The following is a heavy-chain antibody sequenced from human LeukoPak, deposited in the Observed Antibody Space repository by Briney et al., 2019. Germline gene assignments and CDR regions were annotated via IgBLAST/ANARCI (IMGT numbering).Heavy chain of an antibody. V-gene: IGHV1-69*13. CDR3: ARSRQHCSSTSCYGRFSWDAFDI. D-gene: IGHD2-2*01. J-gene: IGHJ3*02. CDR2: IIPIFGTA. Sequence: SVKVSCKASGGTFSSYAISWVRQALGQGLEWMGGIIPIFGTANYAQKFQGRVTITADESTSTAYMELSSLRSEDTAVYYCARSRQHCSSTSCYGRFSWDAFDIWGQGTMVTVSS. CDR1: GGTFSSYA.